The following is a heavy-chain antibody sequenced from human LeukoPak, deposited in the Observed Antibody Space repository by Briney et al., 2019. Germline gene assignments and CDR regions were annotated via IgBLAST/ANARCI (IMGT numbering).Heavy chain of an antibody. J-gene: IGHJ4*02. CDR1: GGSISSSSYY. V-gene: IGHV4-39*07. CDR2: IYYSGST. CDR3: ARESGWEFERDYDY. D-gene: IGHD6-19*01. Sequence: PSETLSLTCTISGGSISSSSYYWGWIRQPPGKGLEWIGSIYYSGSTYYNPSLKSRVTISVDTSKNQFSLKLSSVTAADTAVYYCARESGWEFERDYDYWGQGTLVTVSS.